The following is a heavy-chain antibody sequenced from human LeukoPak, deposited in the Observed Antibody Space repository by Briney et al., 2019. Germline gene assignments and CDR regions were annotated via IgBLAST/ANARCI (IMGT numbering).Heavy chain of an antibody. V-gene: IGHV4-34*01. CDR3: ARTRGDISFGELQNNWFDP. J-gene: IGHJ5*02. D-gene: IGHD3-10*01. Sequence: GSLRLSCTASGFTFGDDAMTWVRQPPGKGLEWIGEINHSGSTNYNPPLKSRVTVLVDTSKSQFSLKLSSVTAADTAVYYCARTRGDISFGELQNNWFDPWGQGTLVTVSS. CDR2: INHSGST. CDR1: GFTFGDDA.